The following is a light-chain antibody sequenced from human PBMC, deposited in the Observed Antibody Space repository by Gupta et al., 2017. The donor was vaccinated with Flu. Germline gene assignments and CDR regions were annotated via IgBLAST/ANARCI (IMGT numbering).Light chain of an antibody. CDR2: DAP. V-gene: IGKV3-11*01. J-gene: IGKJ2*01. CDR1: QSVSRY. Sequence: ERATLSCRASQSVSRYLAWYQQKPGQAPRVLIYDAPNRATGIPARFSGSGSGTDFTLTISSLEPEDFAVYYCQQRSNRPPYTFGQGTKLQIK. CDR3: QQRSNRPPYT.